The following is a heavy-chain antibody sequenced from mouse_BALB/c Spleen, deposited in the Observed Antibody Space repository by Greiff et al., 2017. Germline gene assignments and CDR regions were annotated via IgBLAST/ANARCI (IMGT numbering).Heavy chain of an antibody. CDR2: IDPENGDT. Sequence: EVQLQQSGAELVRSGASVKLSCTASGFNINDYYMHWVKQRPEQGLEWIGWIDPENGDTEYAPKFQGKATMTADTSSNTAYLQLSSLTSEDTAVYYCNDYAMDYWGQGTSVTVSA. J-gene: IGHJ4*01. V-gene: IGHV14-4*02. CDR3: NDYAMDY. CDR1: GFNINDYY.